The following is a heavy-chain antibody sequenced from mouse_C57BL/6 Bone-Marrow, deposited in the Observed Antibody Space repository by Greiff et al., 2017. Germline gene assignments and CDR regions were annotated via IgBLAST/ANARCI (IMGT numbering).Heavy chain of an antibody. CDR3: ARGRYYGSSHFDY. V-gene: IGHV1-52*01. J-gene: IGHJ2*01. CDR2: IDPSDSET. Sequence: QVQLQQPGAELVRPGSSVKLSCKASGYTFTSYWMHWVKQRPIQGLEWIGNIDPSDSETHYNQKFKDKATLTVDKSSSTAYMQLSSLTSEDSAVYYCARGRYYGSSHFDYWDQGTTLTVSS. D-gene: IGHD1-1*01. CDR1: GYTFTSYW.